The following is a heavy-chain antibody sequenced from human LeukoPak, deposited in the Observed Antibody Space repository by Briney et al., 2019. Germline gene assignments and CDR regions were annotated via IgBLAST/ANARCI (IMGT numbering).Heavy chain of an antibody. V-gene: IGHV1-69*13. J-gene: IGHJ4*02. D-gene: IGHD3-22*01. Sequence: ASVKVSCKASGGSFSRYAISWVRQAPGQGLEWMGGIIPIFGTANYAQKFQGRVTITADESTRTAYMELRTLRSEDTAIYYCARGSGETGGYYYAYWGRGTPVTVSS. CDR2: IIPIFGTA. CDR1: GGSFSRYA. CDR3: ARGSGETGGYYYAY.